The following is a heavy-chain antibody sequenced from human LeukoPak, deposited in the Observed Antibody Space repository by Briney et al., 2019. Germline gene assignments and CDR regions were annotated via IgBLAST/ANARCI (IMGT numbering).Heavy chain of an antibody. V-gene: IGHV3-30-3*01. D-gene: IGHD2-21*02. CDR3: ARTPRRYCGGDCYSNYYFDY. CDR2: ISYDGSNK. Sequence: GGSLRLSCAASGFTFSSYAMHWVRQAPGKGLEWVAVISYDGSNKYYADSVKGRFTISRDNSKNTLYLQMNSLRAEDTAVYYCARTPRRYCGGDCYSNYYFDYWGQGTLVTVSS. J-gene: IGHJ4*02. CDR1: GFTFSSYA.